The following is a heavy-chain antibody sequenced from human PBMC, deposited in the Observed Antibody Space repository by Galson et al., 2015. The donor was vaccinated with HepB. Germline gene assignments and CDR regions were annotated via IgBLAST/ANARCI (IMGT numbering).Heavy chain of an antibody. Sequence: ETLSLTCSVSGDSISSYYWNWIRQPPGKGLEWIGCMYHSGSTNYNPSLKSRVTMSLDTSKKQLSLRLNSVTAADTAVYYCAARGDYYDLWTGYQTVDAFGFWGQGTMVTVSA. V-gene: IGHV4-59*08. CDR2: MYHSGST. CDR1: GDSISSYY. CDR3: AARGDYYDLWTGYQTVDAFGF. D-gene: IGHD3-3*01. J-gene: IGHJ3*01.